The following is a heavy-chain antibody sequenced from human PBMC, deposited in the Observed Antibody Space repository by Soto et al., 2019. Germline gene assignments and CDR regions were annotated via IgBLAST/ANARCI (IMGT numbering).Heavy chain of an antibody. D-gene: IGHD6-13*01. CDR3: TRGRIAATRGSDGFDV. V-gene: IGHV3-49*03. Sequence: PGGSLRLSCTASGFTFGDYALSWFRQAPGKGLEWVGFIRSKAYGGTTEYAASVKGRFTISRDDSKSVAYLQMNSLKTEDTAVYYCTRGRIAATRGSDGFDVWGQGTMVTVSS. CDR1: GFTFGDYA. J-gene: IGHJ3*01. CDR2: IRSKAYGGTT.